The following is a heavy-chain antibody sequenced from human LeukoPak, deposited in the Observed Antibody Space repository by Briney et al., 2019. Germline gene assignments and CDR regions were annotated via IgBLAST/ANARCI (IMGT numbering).Heavy chain of an antibody. Sequence: SETLSLTCAVYGGSFSGYYWSWIRQPPGKGLEWIGEINHSGSTNYNPSLKSRVTISVDTSKNQFSLKLSSVTAADTAVYYCASLYYFDYWGQGTLVTVSS. CDR2: INHSGST. CDR3: ASLYYFDY. CDR1: GGSFSGYY. J-gene: IGHJ4*02. V-gene: IGHV4-34*01.